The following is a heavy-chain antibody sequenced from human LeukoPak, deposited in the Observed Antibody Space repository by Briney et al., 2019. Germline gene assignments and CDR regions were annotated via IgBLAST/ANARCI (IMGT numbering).Heavy chain of an antibody. CDR3: ARSHLYYGSGIDY. V-gene: IGHV3-13*01. CDR1: GFTFSSYD. D-gene: IGHD3-10*01. CDR2: VGTAGDT. J-gene: IGHJ4*02. Sequence: GRSLRLSCAASGFTFSSYDMHWVRQGAGKGLEWVSAVGTAGDTYYSGSVKGRFTISRENAKNSLFLQMNSLRAGDTAVYYCARSHLYYGSGIDYWGQGTLVTVSS.